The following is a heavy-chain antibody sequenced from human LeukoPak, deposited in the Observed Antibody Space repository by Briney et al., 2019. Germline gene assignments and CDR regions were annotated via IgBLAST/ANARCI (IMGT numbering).Heavy chain of an antibody. D-gene: IGHD1-26*01. Sequence: GGSLRLSCAASGFTFSSYGMHWVRQAPGKGLEWVAVIWYDGSNKYYADSVKGRFTISRDNSKNTLYLQMNSLRAEDTAVYYCAKARYSGSNTFDYWGQGTLVTVSS. CDR2: IWYDGSNK. CDR3: AKARYSGSNTFDY. CDR1: GFTFSSYG. V-gene: IGHV3-33*06. J-gene: IGHJ4*02.